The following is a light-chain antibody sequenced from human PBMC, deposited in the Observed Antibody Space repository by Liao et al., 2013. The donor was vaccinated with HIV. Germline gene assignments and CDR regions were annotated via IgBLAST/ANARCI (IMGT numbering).Light chain of an antibody. CDR3: QAWDSSTAEHV. Sequence: SYEMTQPLSVSVSPGQTATITCSGHKLGDKNVSWYQQKAGRSPILVIYKDSQRPSGVPERFSGSNSGDTAALTISGTQAVDEADYYCQAWDSSTAEHVFGTGTKVTVL. V-gene: IGLV3-1*01. J-gene: IGLJ1*01. CDR2: KDS. CDR1: KLGDKN.